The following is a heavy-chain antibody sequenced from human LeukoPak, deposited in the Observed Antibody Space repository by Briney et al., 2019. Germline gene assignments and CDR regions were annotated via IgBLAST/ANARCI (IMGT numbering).Heavy chain of an antibody. V-gene: IGHV1-3*01. J-gene: IGHJ3*02. CDR3: ARDSYYDILTGYNDAFDI. CDR1: GYTFTSYA. CDR2: INAGNGNT. Sequence: ASVKVSCKASGYTFTSYAMHWVRQAPGQRLEWMGWINAGNGNTKYSQKFQGRVTITRDTSASTAHMELSSLRSEDTAVYYCARDSYYDILTGYNDAFDIWGQGTMVTVSS. D-gene: IGHD3-9*01.